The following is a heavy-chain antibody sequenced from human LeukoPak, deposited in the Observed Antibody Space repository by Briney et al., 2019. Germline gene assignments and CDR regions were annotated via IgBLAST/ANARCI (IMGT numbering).Heavy chain of an antibody. CDR2: IRDKGYGHAT. J-gene: IGHJ5*02. V-gene: IGHV3-73*01. D-gene: IGHD2-8*01. CDR3: TTPNEGNWFDP. Sequence: GGSLKLSCAASGFTFSDSAIHWVRQASGKGLEWVGRIRDKGYGHATAYAASVKGRFTLSRDDSKNTAYLQMNSLKTEDTALYYCTTPNEGNWFDPWGQGTLVTVSS. CDR1: GFTFSDSA.